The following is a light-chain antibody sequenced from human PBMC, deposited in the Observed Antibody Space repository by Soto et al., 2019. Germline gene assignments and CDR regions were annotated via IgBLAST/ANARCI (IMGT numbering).Light chain of an antibody. J-gene: IGLJ2*01. CDR2: EVN. CDR1: SSDIGRYNY. Sequence: QSALTQPASVSGSPGQSITISCTGTSSDIGRYNYVSWYQQHPGGAPRLMIYEVNNRPTGVSDRFSGSKSGNTASLTISGLQAADEGDYYCCSYTRASTLLFGGGTKVTVL. CDR3: CSYTRASTLL. V-gene: IGLV2-14*01.